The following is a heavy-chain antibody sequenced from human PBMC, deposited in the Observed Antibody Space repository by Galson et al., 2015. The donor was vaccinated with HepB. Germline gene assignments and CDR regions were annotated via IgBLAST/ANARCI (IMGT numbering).Heavy chain of an antibody. CDR3: ARDLGALAALFNFDL. J-gene: IGHJ4*02. V-gene: IGHV1-2*02. D-gene: IGHD3-16*01. CDR2: INPNTGGT. CDR1: GYIITGYY. Sequence: SVKVSCKASGYIITGYYIHWVRQAPGQGLEWMGWINPNTGGTNLAQKFQGRVTMTRDTSINTAYMELSGLRSDDTALYYCARDLGALAALFNFDLWGQGTLVTVSS.